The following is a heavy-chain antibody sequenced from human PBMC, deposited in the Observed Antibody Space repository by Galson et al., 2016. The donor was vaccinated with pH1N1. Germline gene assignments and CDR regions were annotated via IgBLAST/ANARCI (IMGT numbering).Heavy chain of an antibody. CDR1: GLTFSSYA. D-gene: IGHD5-18*01. V-gene: IGHV3-23*01. CDR2: ITGSGGST. J-gene: IGHJ4*02. Sequence: SLRLSCAASGLTFSSYAMHWVRQAPGRGLEWVSTITGSGGSTYYPDSVKGRFTISRDNSKNTVYLQMNSLRADDAAVYYCAKHPYYVDTSKIDYWGQGTLVSVSP. CDR3: AKHPYYVDTSKIDY.